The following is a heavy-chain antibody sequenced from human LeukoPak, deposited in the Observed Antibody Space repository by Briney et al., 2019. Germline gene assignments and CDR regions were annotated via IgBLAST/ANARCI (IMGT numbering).Heavy chain of an antibody. V-gene: IGHV1-8*03. CDR3: ARRLGLGIAARPGFDF. CDR2: MNPNSGNT. J-gene: IGHJ4*02. Sequence: ASVKVSCKASGYTFTSYDINWVRQATGQGLEWMGWMNPNSGNTGYAQKFQGRVTITRNTSISTAYMELSSLRSEDTAMYYCARRLGLGIAARPGFDFWGQGTLVTVSS. D-gene: IGHD6-6*01. CDR1: GYTFTSYD.